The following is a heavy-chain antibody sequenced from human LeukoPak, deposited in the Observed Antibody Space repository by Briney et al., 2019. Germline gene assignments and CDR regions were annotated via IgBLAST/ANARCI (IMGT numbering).Heavy chain of an antibody. CDR1: GGSISSSSYY. V-gene: IGHV4-39*01. J-gene: IGHJ3*02. Sequence: SETLSLTCTVPGGSISSSSYYWGWIRQPPGKGLEWIGSIYYSGSTYYNPSLKSRVTISVDTSKNQFSLKLSSVTAADTAVYYCARGPFFIWGQGTMVTVSS. CDR3: ARGPFFI. CDR2: IYYSGST. D-gene: IGHD3-3*01.